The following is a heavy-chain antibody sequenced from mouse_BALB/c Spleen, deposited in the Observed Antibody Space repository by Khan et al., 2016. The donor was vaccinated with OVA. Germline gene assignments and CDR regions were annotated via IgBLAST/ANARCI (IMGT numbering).Heavy chain of an antibody. D-gene: IGHD6-2*01. V-gene: IGHV9-1*02. J-gene: IGHJ1*01. CDR3: ARISSYWYSDF. CDR1: GFTFTNYG. CDR2: INTYTGEP. Sequence: QMQLEESGPELKKPGETVKISCKASGFTFTNYGMNWVKQAPGKGLKWMGWINTYTGEPTYGDDFKGRFALSLETSASTAYLQINNLVNEDMATYFCARISSYWYSDFWGAGTTVTVSS.